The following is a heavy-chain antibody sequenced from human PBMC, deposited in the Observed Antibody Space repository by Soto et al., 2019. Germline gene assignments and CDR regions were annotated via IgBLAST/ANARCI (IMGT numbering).Heavy chain of an antibody. CDR3: ARVGSGYDGGALDAFDI. Sequence: ASVKVSCKASGYTFTSYGISWVRQAPGQGLEWMGWISAYNGNTNYAQKLQGRVTMTTDTSTSTAYMELRSPRSDDTAVYYCARVGSGYDGGALDAFDIWGQGTMVTVSS. D-gene: IGHD5-12*01. V-gene: IGHV1-18*01. J-gene: IGHJ3*02. CDR1: GYTFTSYG. CDR2: ISAYNGNT.